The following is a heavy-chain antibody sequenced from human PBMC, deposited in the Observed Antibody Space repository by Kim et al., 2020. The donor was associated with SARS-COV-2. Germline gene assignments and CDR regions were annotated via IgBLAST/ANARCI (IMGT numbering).Heavy chain of an antibody. J-gene: IGHJ2*01. CDR2: INHSGST. CDR1: AGSFSGYY. D-gene: IGHD6-6*01. CDR3: ARVGYSSSSHWYFDL. Sequence: SETLSLTCAVYAGSFSGYYWSWIRQPPGKGLEWIGEINHSGSTNYNPSLKSRVTITVDTYKNQFSLKLSSVTAADTAGYYCARVGYSSSSHWYFDLWGRGTLVTVSS. V-gene: IGHV4-34*01.